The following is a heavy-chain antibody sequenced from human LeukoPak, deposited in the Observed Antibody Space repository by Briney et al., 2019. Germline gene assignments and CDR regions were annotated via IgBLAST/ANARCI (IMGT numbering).Heavy chain of an antibody. CDR3: ARVEYSSGWLQDY. V-gene: IGHV3-74*01. Sequence: GGSLRLSCAASGFTFSNHWMHWVRQVPGEGLVWVSRSDGGGSSTSYADAVKGRFSISRDNAKSTLYLQMNSLRADDTAVYYCARVEYSSGWLQDYWGQGTLVTVSS. CDR1: GFTFSNHW. D-gene: IGHD6-19*01. J-gene: IGHJ4*02. CDR2: SDGGGSST.